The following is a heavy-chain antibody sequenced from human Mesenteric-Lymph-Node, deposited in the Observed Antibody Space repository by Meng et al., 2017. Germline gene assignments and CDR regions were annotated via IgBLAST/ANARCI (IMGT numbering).Heavy chain of an antibody. J-gene: IGHJ3*02. Sequence: SETLSLTCTVSGGSISSYYWSWIRQPPGKGLEWIGYIYYSGSTNYNPSLKSRVTISVDTSKNQFSLKLSSVTAADTAVYYYARGGRDTAMVNDAFDIWGQGTMVTVSS. CDR3: ARGGRDTAMVNDAFDI. D-gene: IGHD5-18*01. CDR1: GGSISSYY. V-gene: IGHV4-59*01. CDR2: IYYSGST.